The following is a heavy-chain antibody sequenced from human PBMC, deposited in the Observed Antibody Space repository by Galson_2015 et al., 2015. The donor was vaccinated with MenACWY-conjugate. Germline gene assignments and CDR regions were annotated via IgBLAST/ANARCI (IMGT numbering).Heavy chain of an antibody. V-gene: IGHV1-69*02. D-gene: IGHD2-8*02. CDR2: INPILDIT. Sequence: SVKVSCKASGGILSTYTISWVRQAPGQGLEWLGRINPILDITNYAQKFQGRVTITAVKSTNTVYMDLSSLRSEDTAVYYCARVETFRIGAGGTVLVDYVMDAWGQGTTVTVSS. J-gene: IGHJ6*02. CDR3: ARVETFRIGAGGTVLVDYVMDA. CDR1: GGILSTYT.